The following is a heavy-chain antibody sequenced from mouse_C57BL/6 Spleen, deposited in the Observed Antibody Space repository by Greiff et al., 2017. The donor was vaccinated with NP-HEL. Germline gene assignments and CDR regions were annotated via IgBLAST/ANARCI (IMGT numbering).Heavy chain of an antibody. V-gene: IGHV1-69*01. D-gene: IGHD1-1*01. J-gene: IGHJ2*01. CDR3: ARRITTVAYFDY. CDR1: GYTFTSYW. CDR2: IDPSDSYT. Sequence: VQLQQPGAELVMPGASVKLSCKASGYTFTSYWMHWVKQRPGQGLEWIGEIDPSDSYTNYNQKFKGKSTLTVDKSSSTAYMQLSSLTSEDSAVYYCARRITTVAYFDYWGQGTTLTVSS.